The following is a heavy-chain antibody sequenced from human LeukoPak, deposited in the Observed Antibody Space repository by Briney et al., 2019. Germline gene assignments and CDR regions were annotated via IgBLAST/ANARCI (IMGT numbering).Heavy chain of an antibody. CDR2: IWYDGSNK. CDR1: GFTFSSYG. V-gene: IGHV3-33*01. J-gene: IGHJ4*02. Sequence: GGSLRLSCAASGFTFSSYGMHWVRQAPGKGLEWVAVIWYDGSNKYYADSVKGRFTISRDNSKNTLYLQMNSLRAEDTAVYYCARDQIPWIRGIILVDYWGQGTLVTVSS. D-gene: IGHD1-14*01. CDR3: ARDQIPWIRGIILVDY.